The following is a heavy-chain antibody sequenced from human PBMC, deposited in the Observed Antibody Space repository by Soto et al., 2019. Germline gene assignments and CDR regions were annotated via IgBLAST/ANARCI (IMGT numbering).Heavy chain of an antibody. CDR1: GFTFSTDS. CDR3: ARFFGSGFDY. CDR2: ISTSGATR. V-gene: IGHV3-48*02. J-gene: IGHJ4*02. Sequence: RGSLRLSCVASGFTFSTDSMNWVRQAPGKGLEWVAHISTSGATRYYADSVKGRFTISRDNAKTSLYLQMDSLRNEDTAVYYCARFFGSGFDYWGQGTLVTVSS. D-gene: IGHD6-19*01.